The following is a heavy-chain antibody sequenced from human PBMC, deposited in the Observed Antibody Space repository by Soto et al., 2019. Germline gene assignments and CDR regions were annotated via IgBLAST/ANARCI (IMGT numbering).Heavy chain of an antibody. V-gene: IGHV3-23*01. CDR2: ISGSGDT. CDR1: GFTFSSYG. J-gene: IGHJ1*01. D-gene: IGHD2-21*02. Sequence: GGSLRLSCAASGFTFSSYGMTWVRQAPGKGLEWVSAISGSGDTYNVDSLKGRFTISRDNSKSTLFLQMNSLRAEDTAIYYCATYGGDSGGFEYFKYWGQGTLVTVSS. CDR3: ATYGGDSGGFEYFKY.